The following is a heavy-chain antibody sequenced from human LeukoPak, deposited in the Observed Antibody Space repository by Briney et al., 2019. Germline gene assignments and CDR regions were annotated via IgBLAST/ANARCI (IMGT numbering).Heavy chain of an antibody. CDR2: INHSGST. V-gene: IGHV4-34*01. J-gene: IGHJ5*02. CDR3: ARALFDP. CDR1: GGSFSGYY. Sequence: SGTLSLTCAVYGGSFSGYYWSWIRQPPGKGLEWIGEINHSGSTNYNPSLKSRVTISVDTSKNQFSLKLSSVTAADTAVYYCARALFDPWGQGTLVTVSS.